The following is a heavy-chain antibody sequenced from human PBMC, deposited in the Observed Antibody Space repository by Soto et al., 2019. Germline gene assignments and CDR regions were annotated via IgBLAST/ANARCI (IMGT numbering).Heavy chain of an antibody. V-gene: IGHV4-39*01. D-gene: IGHD2-15*01. CDR3: AGRLSGGRSPFDP. J-gene: IGHJ5*02. Sequence: QLQLQESGPGLVKPSETLSLTCTVSGGSISSSSYYWGWIRQPPGKGLEWIGSIYYSGSTYYNPSLKSRVTISVDTSKNQFSLKLSSVTAADTAVYYCAGRLSGGRSPFDPWGQGTLVTVSS. CDR1: GGSISSSSYY. CDR2: IYYSGST.